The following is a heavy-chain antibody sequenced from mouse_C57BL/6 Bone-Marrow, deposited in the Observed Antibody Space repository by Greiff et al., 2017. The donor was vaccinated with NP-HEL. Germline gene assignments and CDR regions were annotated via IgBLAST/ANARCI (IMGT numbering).Heavy chain of an antibody. J-gene: IGHJ2*01. CDR2: INPYNGDT. CDR1: GYSFTGYF. Sequence: VQLQLSGPELVKPGDSVKISCKASGYSFTGYFMNWVMQSHGKSLEWIGRINPYNGDTFYNQKFKGKATLTVDKSSSTAHMELRSLTSEDSAVYYCARSPKSLYDYDEGASDYWGQGTTLTVSS. CDR3: ARSPKSLYDYDEGASDY. D-gene: IGHD2-4*01. V-gene: IGHV1-20*01.